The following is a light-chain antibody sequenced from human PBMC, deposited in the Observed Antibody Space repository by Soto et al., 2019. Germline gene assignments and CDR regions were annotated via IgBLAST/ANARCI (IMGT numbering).Light chain of an antibody. V-gene: IGKV1-9*01. Sequence: DIPLTQSPSSLSASVGDRVTITCRASQAITNNLAWYQQKPGNPPRLLIYDESTLHSGVPSRFSGRKVGTQFILTIDSLQPEDFATYYCQQVKSYPRTFGGGTKVEIK. CDR1: QAITNN. CDR2: DES. CDR3: QQVKSYPRT. J-gene: IGKJ4*02.